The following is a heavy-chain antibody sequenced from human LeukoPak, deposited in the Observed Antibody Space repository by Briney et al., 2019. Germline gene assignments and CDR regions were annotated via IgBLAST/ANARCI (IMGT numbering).Heavy chain of an antibody. CDR1: GGSISSYY. CDR2: IYYSGST. Sequence: SSETLSLTCTVSGGSISSYYWSWIRQPPGKGLEWIGYIYYSGSTNYYPSLKSRVTISVDTSKNQFSLKLSSVTAADTAVYYCARGPPHYDFWSGYYRYWGQGTLVTVSS. J-gene: IGHJ4*02. V-gene: IGHV4-59*01. CDR3: ARGPPHYDFWSGYYRY. D-gene: IGHD3-3*01.